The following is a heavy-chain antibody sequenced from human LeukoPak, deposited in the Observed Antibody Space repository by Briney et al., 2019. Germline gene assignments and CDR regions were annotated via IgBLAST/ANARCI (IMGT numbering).Heavy chain of an antibody. CDR2: MNPNNGDT. J-gene: IGHJ5*02. V-gene: IGHV1-8*02. CDR3: TRDRGFYDIFSDP. Sequence: ASVKVSCKASGYTFTSYGISRVRQATGQGLEWMGWMNPNNGDTGYAQKFQGRVTMTRDTSISTAYMELSSLRSDDTAVYYCTRDRGFYDIFSDPWGQGTLVTVSS. CDR1: GYTFTSYG. D-gene: IGHD3-9*01.